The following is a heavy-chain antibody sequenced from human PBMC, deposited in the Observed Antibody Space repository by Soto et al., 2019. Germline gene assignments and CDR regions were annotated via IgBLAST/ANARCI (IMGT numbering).Heavy chain of an antibody. CDR3: ARGPVDSSGWPIYYYYGMDV. CDR1: GGSISSYY. D-gene: IGHD6-25*01. Sequence: PSETLSLTCTVSGGSISSYYWSWIRQPPGKGLEWIGYIYYSGSTNYNPSLKSRVTISVDTSKNQFSVKLSSVTAADTAVYYCARGPVDSSGWPIYYYYGMDVWGQGTTVTVSS. V-gene: IGHV4-59*01. CDR2: IYYSGST. J-gene: IGHJ6*02.